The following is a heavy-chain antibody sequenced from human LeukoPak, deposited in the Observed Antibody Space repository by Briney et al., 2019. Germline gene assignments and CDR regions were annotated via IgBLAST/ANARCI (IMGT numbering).Heavy chain of an antibody. D-gene: IGHD3-9*01. CDR3: ARDPDYDILTGYYRGYYGMDV. J-gene: IGHJ6*02. CDR2: ISAYNGNT. CDR1: GYTFTSYG. V-gene: IGHV1-18*01. Sequence: ASVKVSCKASGYTFTSYGISWVRQAPGQGLEWMGWISAYNGNTNYAQKLQGRVTMTTGTSTSTAYMELRSLRSDDTAVYYCARDPDYDILTGYYRGYYGMDVWGQGTTVTVSS.